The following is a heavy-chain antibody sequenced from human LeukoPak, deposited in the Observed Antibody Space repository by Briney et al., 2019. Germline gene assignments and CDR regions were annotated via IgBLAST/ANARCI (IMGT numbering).Heavy chain of an antibody. V-gene: IGHV3-21*06. CDR1: GFTFSSYS. CDR3: ARDPYSGNYGNYYYYYMDV. D-gene: IGHD1-26*01. Sequence: PGGSLRLSCVASGFTFSSYSMNWVRQAPGKGLEWVSSISSSSSYIYYADSVKGRFTISRDNAKNSLFLQMNNLSPDDTAVYFCARDPYSGNYGNYYYYYMDVWGKGTTVTISS. CDR2: ISSSSSYI. J-gene: IGHJ6*03.